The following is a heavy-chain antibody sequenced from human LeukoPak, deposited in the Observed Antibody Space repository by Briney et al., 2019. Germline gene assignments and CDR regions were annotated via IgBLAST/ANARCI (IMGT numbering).Heavy chain of an antibody. D-gene: IGHD1-26*01. CDR2: INPSGGST. J-gene: IGHJ3*02. V-gene: IGHV1-46*01. CDR1: GYTFTSYY. Sequence: GASVKVSCKASGYTFTSYYMHWVRQAPGQGLEWMGVINPSGGSTSYAQKFQGRVTMTRDTSTSTVYMELSSLRSEDTAVYYCARDVGATRAFDIWGQGTMVTVSS. CDR3: ARDVGATRAFDI.